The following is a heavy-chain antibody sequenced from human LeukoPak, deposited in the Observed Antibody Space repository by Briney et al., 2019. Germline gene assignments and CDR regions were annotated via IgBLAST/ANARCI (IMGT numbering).Heavy chain of an antibody. V-gene: IGHV1-2*02. CDR3: ASLTLGYSYGRENFDY. Sequence: GASVKVSCKASGYTFTGYYMHWVRQAPGQGLEWMGWINPNSGGTNYAQKFQGRVTMTRDTSISTAYMELSRLRSDDTAVYYCASLTLGYSYGRENFDYWGQGTLVTISS. D-gene: IGHD5-18*01. CDR2: INPNSGGT. CDR1: GYTFTGYY. J-gene: IGHJ4*02.